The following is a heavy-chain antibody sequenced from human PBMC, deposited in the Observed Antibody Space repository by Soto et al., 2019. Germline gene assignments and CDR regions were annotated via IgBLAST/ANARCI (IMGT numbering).Heavy chain of an antibody. CDR3: ARGRGVLRYFDWYPRDYYGMDV. J-gene: IGHJ6*02. CDR2: INHSGST. CDR1: GGSFSGYY. D-gene: IGHD3-9*01. V-gene: IGHV4-34*01. Sequence: NPSETLSLTCAVYGGSFSGYYWSWIRQPPGKGLEWIGEINHSGSTNYNPSLKSRVTISVDTSKNQFSLKLSSVTAADTAVYYCARGRGVLRYFDWYPRDYYGMDVWGQGTTVTVSS.